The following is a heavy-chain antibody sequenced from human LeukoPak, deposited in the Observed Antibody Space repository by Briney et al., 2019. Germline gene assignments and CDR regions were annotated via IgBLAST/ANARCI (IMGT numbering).Heavy chain of an antibody. V-gene: IGHV3-49*04. CDR2: IRSKAYGGTT. J-gene: IGHJ4*02. CDR3: TRGRRATHDY. Sequence: GGSLRLSCAASGFTFSSYAMSWVRQAPGKGLEWVGFIRSKAYGGTTEYAASVKGRFTISRDDSKSIAYLQMNSLKTEDTAVYYCTRGRRATHDYWGQGTLVTVSS. CDR1: GFTFSSYA. D-gene: IGHD1-26*01.